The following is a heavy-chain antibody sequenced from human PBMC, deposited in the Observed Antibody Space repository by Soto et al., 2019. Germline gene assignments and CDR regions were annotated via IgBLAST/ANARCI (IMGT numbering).Heavy chain of an antibody. D-gene: IGHD1-1*01. CDR2: ISYDGSNK. V-gene: IGHV3-30*18. CDR1: GFTFSSYG. Sequence: GGSLRLSCAASGFTFSSYGMHWVRQAPGKGLEWVAVISYDGSNKYYADSVKGRFTISRDNSKNTLYLQMNSLRAEDTAVYYCAKEELERFTYYYYYGMDVWGQGTTVTVSS. J-gene: IGHJ6*02. CDR3: AKEELERFTYYYYYGMDV.